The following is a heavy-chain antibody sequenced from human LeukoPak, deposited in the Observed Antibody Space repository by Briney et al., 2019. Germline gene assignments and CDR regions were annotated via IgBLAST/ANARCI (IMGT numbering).Heavy chain of an antibody. Sequence: GSSPTLVNPPQTLTLTCTFSGFSLGTRGMCVSWIRQPPGKALEWLARIDWDDDKYYSTSLKTRLTISKDTSKSQVVLTMTNMDPVDTATYYCAREDIVGATSFDYWGQGTLVTVSS. D-gene: IGHD1-26*01. V-gene: IGHV2-70*11. CDR1: GFSLGTRGMC. J-gene: IGHJ4*02. CDR3: AREDIVGATSFDY. CDR2: IDWDDDK.